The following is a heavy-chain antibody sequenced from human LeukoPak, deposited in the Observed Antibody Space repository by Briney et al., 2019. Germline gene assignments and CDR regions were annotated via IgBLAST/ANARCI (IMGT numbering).Heavy chain of an antibody. V-gene: IGHV4-34*01. CDR3: ARGQRLMDY. J-gene: IGHJ4*02. CDR1: GGSFRGYY. Sequence: SETLSLTCGVYGGSFRGYYWSWIRQPPGKGLEWIGEINHSGSTNFNPSLKSRVTISVDTSKNQFSLKLSSVTAADAAVYYCARGQRLMDYWGQGTLVTVSS. D-gene: IGHD3-3*01. CDR2: INHSGST.